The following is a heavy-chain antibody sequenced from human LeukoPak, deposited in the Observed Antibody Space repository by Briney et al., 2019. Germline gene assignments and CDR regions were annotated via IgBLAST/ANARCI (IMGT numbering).Heavy chain of an antibody. D-gene: IGHD1-26*01. Sequence: DPSETLSLTCTVSGGSISSYYWSWIRQPPGKGLEWIGYIYYSGSTNYNPSLKSRVTISVDTSKNQLSLKLSSVTAADAAVYYCARHGVGAHRFDYWGQGTLVTVSS. CDR3: ARHGVGAHRFDY. CDR2: IYYSGST. CDR1: GGSISSYY. V-gene: IGHV4-59*08. J-gene: IGHJ4*02.